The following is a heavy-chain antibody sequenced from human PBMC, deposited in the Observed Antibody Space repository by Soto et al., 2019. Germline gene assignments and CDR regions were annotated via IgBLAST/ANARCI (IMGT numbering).Heavy chain of an antibody. D-gene: IGHD2-2*01. V-gene: IGHV4-30-4*01. CDR2: IYYTGST. CDR1: GGSISSGDYY. CDR3: ARYQKGPFDY. J-gene: IGHJ4*02. Sequence: NPSETLSLTCTVSGGSISSGDYYWSWIRQPPGKGLEWIGYIYYTGSTYYNPSLKSRLTISVDTSKNQFSLKLTSVTAADTAVYFCARYQKGPFDYWGQGTLVTVS.